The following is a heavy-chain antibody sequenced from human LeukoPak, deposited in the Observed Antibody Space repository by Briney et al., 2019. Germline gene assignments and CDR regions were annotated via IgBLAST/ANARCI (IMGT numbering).Heavy chain of an antibody. D-gene: IGHD6-19*01. CDR3: TLSSGWYGGDY. J-gene: IGHJ4*02. Sequence: GGSLKLSCAASGFTFSGSAMHWVRQASGKGLEWVGRIRSKANSYATAYAASVKGRFTISRDDSKNTAYLHVNSLKTEDTAVYYCTLSSGWYGGDYWGQGTLVTVSS. CDR2: IRSKANSYAT. CDR1: GFTFSGSA. V-gene: IGHV3-73*01.